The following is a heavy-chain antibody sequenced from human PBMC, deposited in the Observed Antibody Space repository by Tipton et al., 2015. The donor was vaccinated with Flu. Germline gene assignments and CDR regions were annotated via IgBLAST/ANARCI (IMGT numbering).Heavy chain of an antibody. Sequence: TLSLTCTVPGDSISRGSYYYNWVRQPAGEGLEWIGRIYTNTNTNYNASLKSRVTISIDRSKNQFSLRLTSVTAADAAMYYCARGDYGDYDHEADAFDIWGQGTLVSVSA. CDR3: ARGDYGDYDHEADAFDI. D-gene: IGHD4-17*01. CDR2: IYTNTNT. CDR1: GDSISRGSYY. V-gene: IGHV4-61*02. J-gene: IGHJ3*02.